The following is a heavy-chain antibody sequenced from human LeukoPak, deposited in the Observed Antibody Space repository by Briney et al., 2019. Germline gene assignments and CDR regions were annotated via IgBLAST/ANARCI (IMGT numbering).Heavy chain of an antibody. CDR1: GGTFSSYA. J-gene: IGHJ4*02. V-gene: IGHV1-69*13. CDR2: IIPIFGTA. Sequence: SVKVSCKASGGTFSSYAISWVRQAPGQGLEWMGGIIPIFGTANYAQKFQGRVTITADESTSTAYMELSSLRSEDTAVYYCARDTFDSSGTDYWGREPWSPSPQ. CDR3: ARDTFDSSGTDY. D-gene: IGHD3-22*01.